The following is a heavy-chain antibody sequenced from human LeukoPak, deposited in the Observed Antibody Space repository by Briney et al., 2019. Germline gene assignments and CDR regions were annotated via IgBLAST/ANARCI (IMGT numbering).Heavy chain of an antibody. CDR2: IIPIFGTA. CDR3: ARDIRGARSSPFNAFDI. V-gene: IGHV1-69*05. J-gene: IGHJ3*02. D-gene: IGHD1-26*01. CDR1: GGTFSSYA. Sequence: SVKVSCKASGGTFSSYAISWVRQAPGQGLEWMGRIIPIFGTANYAQKFQGRVTITTDESTSTAYMELSSLRPEDTAVYYCARDIRGARSSPFNAFDIWGQGTMVTVSS.